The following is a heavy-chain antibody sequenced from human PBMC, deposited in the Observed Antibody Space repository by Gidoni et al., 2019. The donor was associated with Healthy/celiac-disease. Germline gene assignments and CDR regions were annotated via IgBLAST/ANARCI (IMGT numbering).Heavy chain of an antibody. Sequence: QVTLKESGPVLVKPTETLTLTCTFSGFSLSNARVGVSWIRQPPGKALEWLAHIFSNDEKSYSTSLKSRLTISKDTSKSQVVLTMTNMDPVDTATYFCARIVTYYYDSSGYQFDYWGQGTLVTVSS. CDR2: IFSNDEK. D-gene: IGHD3-22*01. V-gene: IGHV2-26*01. CDR1: GFSLSNARVG. CDR3: ARIVTYYYDSSGYQFDY. J-gene: IGHJ4*02.